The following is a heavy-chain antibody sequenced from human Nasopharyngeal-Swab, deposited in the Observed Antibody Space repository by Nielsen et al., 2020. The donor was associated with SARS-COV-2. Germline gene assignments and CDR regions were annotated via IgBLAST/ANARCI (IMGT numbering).Heavy chain of an antibody. CDR3: ARDLGGYYYYMDV. V-gene: IGHV1-3*01. D-gene: IGHD3-16*01. Sequence: WVRQAPGQRLEWMGWINPGNGNTKYSQEFQGRVTITRDTPASTAYMELSSLRSEDTAIYYCARDLGGYYYYMDVWGKGTTVTVPS. J-gene: IGHJ6*03. CDR2: INPGNGNT.